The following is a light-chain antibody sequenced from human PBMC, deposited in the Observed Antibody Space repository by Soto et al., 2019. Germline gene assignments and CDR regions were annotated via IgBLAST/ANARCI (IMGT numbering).Light chain of an antibody. J-gene: IGLJ2*01. CDR2: EVR. CDR3: SSYTSSSTLV. V-gene: IGLV2-14*01. Sequence: QSALTQPASVSGSPGQSITISCTGTSSDVGGYNYVSWYQQHPGKAPKHMIYEVRNRPSGVSNRFSGSKSGNTASLTISGLQAEDEADYYCSSYTSSSTLVFGGGTQLTVL. CDR1: SSDVGGYNY.